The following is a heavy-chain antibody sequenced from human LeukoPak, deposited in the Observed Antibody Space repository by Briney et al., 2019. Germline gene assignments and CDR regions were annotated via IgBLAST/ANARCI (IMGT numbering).Heavy chain of an antibody. CDR3: AKKGYGDLRYFDL. J-gene: IGHJ2*01. CDR1: GFTFSSYA. D-gene: IGHD4-17*01. CDR2: IIGSGDNT. V-gene: IGHV3-23*01. Sequence: GGSLRLSCAASGFTFSSYAMSWVRQAPGKGLEWVSAIIGSGDNTFYADSVMGRFTISRDNSRNTLYLQMNSLRAEDTAVYYCAKKGYGDLRYFDLGGRGTLGTVSS.